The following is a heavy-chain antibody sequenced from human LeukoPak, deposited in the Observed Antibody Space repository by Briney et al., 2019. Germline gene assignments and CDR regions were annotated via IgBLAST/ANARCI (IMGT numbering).Heavy chain of an antibody. D-gene: IGHD3-9*01. V-gene: IGHV4-59*01. CDR1: GGSMSSYH. J-gene: IGHJ4*02. Sequence: PSETLSLTCTVSGGSMSSYHWNWIRQPPGKRLEWIGDIYYSGSTNYNPSLKSRVTLSVDTSKNQFSLKLSSVTAADTAVYYCARAADYDILTGYPYYFDYWGQGTRVTVSS. CDR3: ARAADYDILTGYPYYFDY. CDR2: IYYSGST.